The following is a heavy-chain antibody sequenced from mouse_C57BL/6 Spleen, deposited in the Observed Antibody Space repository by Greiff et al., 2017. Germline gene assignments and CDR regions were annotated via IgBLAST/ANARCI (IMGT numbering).Heavy chain of an antibody. CDR1: GYSFTGYY. CDR2: INPSTGGT. V-gene: IGHV1-42*01. Sequence: VQLQQSGPELVKPGASVKISCKASGYSFTGYYMNWVKQSPEKSLEWIGEINPSTGGTTYNKKFKAKATLTVDKSSSTAYMQLKSLTSEDSAVYYCARFYYGSSWYFDVWGTGTTVTVSS. J-gene: IGHJ1*03. CDR3: ARFYYGSSWYFDV. D-gene: IGHD1-1*01.